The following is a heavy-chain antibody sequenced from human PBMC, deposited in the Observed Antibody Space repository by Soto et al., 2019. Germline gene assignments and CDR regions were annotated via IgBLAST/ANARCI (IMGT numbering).Heavy chain of an antibody. CDR3: AKILGRFGELAPYYYYYMDV. D-gene: IGHD3-10*01. V-gene: IGHV3-23*01. CDR2: ISGSGGST. J-gene: IGHJ6*03. Sequence: VQLLESGGGLVQPGGSLRLSCAASGFTFSSYAMSWVRQAPGKGLEWVSAISGSGGSTYYADSVKGRFTISRDNSKNTLYLQMNSLRAEDTAVYYCAKILGRFGELAPYYYYYMDVWGKGTTVTVSS. CDR1: GFTFSSYA.